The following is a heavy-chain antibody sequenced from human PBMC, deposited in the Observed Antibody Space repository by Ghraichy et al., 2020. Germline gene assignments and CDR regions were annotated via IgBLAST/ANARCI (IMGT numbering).Heavy chain of an antibody. Sequence: GGSLRLSCAASGFTFTNAWMSWVRQAPGEGLEWVGRIKSRGPGGTADYAAPVKGRFTISRDDSKNTLYLQMNSLKTEDTAVYYCVRLGKFYNWFDPWGQGTLVTVSS. CDR3: VRLGKFYNWFDP. CDR1: GFTFTNAW. V-gene: IGHV3-15*01. J-gene: IGHJ5*02. CDR2: IKSRGPGGTA. D-gene: IGHD3-16*01.